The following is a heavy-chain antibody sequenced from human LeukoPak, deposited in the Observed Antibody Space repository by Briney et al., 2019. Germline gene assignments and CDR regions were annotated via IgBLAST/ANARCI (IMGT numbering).Heavy chain of an antibody. D-gene: IGHD3-3*01. CDR2: IYYSGST. CDR1: GGSISSYY. Sequence: SETLSLTCTVSGGSISSYYWSWIRQPPGKGLEWIGYIYYSGSTNYNPSLKSRLTMSVDLSENHISLKLTSVTAADTAVYYCAREGGFYRPLDYSGQGTLVTVSS. V-gene: IGHV4-59*12. J-gene: IGHJ4*02. CDR3: AREGGFYRPLDY.